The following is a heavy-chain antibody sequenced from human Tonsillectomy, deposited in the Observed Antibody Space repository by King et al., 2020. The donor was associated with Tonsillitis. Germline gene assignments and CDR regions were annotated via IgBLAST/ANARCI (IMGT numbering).Heavy chain of an antibody. V-gene: IGHV3-7*03. CDR3: ARVAGSYSNYMGV. Sequence: VQLVESGGGLVQPGGSLRLSCAGSGFTFRSYWMSWVRQAPGKGLEWVGNINQDGSEKYYVDSVRGRFTISRENAKDSLYLQMNSLRAEDTAVYYWARVAGSYSNYMGVWGKGTSVTVSS. D-gene: IGHD1-26*01. J-gene: IGHJ6*03. CDR1: GFTFRSYW. CDR2: INQDGSEK.